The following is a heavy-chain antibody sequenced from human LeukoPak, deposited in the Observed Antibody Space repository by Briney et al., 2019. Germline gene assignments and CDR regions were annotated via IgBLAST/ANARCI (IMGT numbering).Heavy chain of an antibody. CDR2: ISYDGGNE. Sequence: PGRSLRLSCAPSGFTFDTYARHWVRQAPGKGLEWVALISYDGGNENYADSVKGRFTISRDNAKNKLFLQMDSLRVDDTAVYYCARDPPFTSGWSQNFFDHWGQGTPVTVSS. D-gene: IGHD6-19*01. CDR1: GFTFDTYA. V-gene: IGHV3-30*14. CDR3: ARDPPFTSGWSQNFFDH. J-gene: IGHJ4*02.